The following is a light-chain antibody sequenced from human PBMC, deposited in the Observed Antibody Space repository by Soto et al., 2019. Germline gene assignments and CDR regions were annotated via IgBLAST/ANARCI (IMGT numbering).Light chain of an antibody. CDR3: QQYGSSPWT. Sequence: EIVLTQSPGTLSLSPGERATLSCRASQSVSSYLAWYQQKPGQAPRLLIYGASSRATGIPDRFSGSGSGPDFTLTISRLEPEDFAVYYWQQYGSSPWTFGQGTKVEIK. V-gene: IGKV3-20*01. CDR1: QSVSSY. CDR2: GAS. J-gene: IGKJ1*01.